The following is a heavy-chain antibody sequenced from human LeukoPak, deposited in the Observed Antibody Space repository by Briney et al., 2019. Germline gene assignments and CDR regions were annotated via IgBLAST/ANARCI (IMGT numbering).Heavy chain of an antibody. CDR2: IYSGGST. CDR1: GFTVSSNY. CDR3: ARDLQDSSSWFRYFEY. V-gene: IGHV3-66*01. Sequence: GGSLRLSCAASGFTVSSNYMSWVRQAPGKGLEWVSVIYSGGSTYYADSVKGRFTISRDNSKNTLFLQMNNLRAEDTAMYYCARDLQDSSSWFRYFEYWGQGTLVTVSS. D-gene: IGHD6-13*01. J-gene: IGHJ4*02.